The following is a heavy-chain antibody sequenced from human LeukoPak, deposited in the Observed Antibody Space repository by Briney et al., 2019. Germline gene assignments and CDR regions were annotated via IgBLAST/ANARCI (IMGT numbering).Heavy chain of an antibody. D-gene: IGHD2-2*01. CDR2: IYTSGST. V-gene: IGHV4-4*07. CDR3: ARVNCRSHSCYLYWFDP. J-gene: IGHJ5*02. Sequence: KASETLSLTCTVSGGSISSYYWSWIRQPAGKGLEWIGRIYTSGSTNYNPSLKSRVTMSVDTSKNQFSLKLSSVTAADTAVYYCARVNCRSHSCYLYWFDPWGQGTLVTVSS. CDR1: GGSISSYY.